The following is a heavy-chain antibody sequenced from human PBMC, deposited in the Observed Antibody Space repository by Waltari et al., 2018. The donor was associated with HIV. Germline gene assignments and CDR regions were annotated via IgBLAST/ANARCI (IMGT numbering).Heavy chain of an antibody. CDR3: ARGESVSVSKIPPGYRFDF. CDR1: GYSFTAYY. J-gene: IGHJ4*02. CDR2: INPISGST. D-gene: IGHD2-15*01. V-gene: IGHV1-2*06. Sequence: QVQLVQSGAELKKPGASVEFSCRASGYSFTAYYVHWVRQPPGQGLQWIGRINPISGSTNLPLTFQGLITMTRDTSSGAVFMELRGLKFNDTALYYCARGESVSVSKIPPGYRFDFWGQGTLITVSS.